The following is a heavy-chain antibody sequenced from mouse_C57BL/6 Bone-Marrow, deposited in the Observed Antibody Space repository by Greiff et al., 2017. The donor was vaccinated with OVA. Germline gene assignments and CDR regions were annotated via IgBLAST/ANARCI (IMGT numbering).Heavy chain of an antibody. Sequence: LVKPGASVKMSCKASGYTFTDYYMNWVKQSHGKSLEWIGVINPYNGGTSYNQKFKGKATLTVDKSSSTAYMELNSLTSEDSAVYYCARSYDGYYFDYWGQGTTLTVSS. CDR1: GYTFTDYY. CDR2: INPYNGGT. D-gene: IGHD2-3*01. CDR3: ARSYDGYYFDY. J-gene: IGHJ2*01. V-gene: IGHV1-19*01.